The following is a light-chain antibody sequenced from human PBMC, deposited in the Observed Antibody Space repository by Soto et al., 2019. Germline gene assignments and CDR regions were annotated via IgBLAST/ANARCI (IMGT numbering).Light chain of an antibody. CDR2: GAS. CDR3: QHFGDSPIT. CDR1: QSVSSTY. Sequence: EIVLTQSPGTLSLSPGERATLSCRASQSVSSTYLAWCQQKPGQAPRLLIYGASTRATGIPDRFGGTGSGTDFTLTISRLEPEDFAVYYCQHFGDSPITFGQGTRLEIK. V-gene: IGKV3-20*01. J-gene: IGKJ5*01.